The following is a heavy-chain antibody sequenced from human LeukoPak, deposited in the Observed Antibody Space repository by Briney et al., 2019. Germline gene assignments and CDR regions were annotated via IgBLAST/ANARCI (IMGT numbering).Heavy chain of an antibody. J-gene: IGHJ4*02. D-gene: IGHD3-10*01. Sequence: GGSLRLSCAASGFTFSSYWMSWVRQAPGKGLEWVANIKQDGNEKYYVDSVKGRFTISRDNAKNSLYLQMNSLRAEDTAVYYCARDHSRYGSGSPSYWGQGTLVTVSS. CDR3: ARDHSRYGSGSPSY. CDR2: IKQDGNEK. V-gene: IGHV3-7*01. CDR1: GFTFSSYW.